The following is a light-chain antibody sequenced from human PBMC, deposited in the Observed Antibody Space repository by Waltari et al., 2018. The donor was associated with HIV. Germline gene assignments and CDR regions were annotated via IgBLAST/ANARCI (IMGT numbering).Light chain of an antibody. V-gene: IGKV1-9*01. J-gene: IGKJ3*01. CDR2: AAS. CDR3: RQLTLCT. Sequence: DLQLTQSPSFLSASVGGRVTITCRASQGISSYLAWYQQKPGKAPKLLISAASTLQSGVPSRFRGSGSGTEFTLTISSLQPEDFATYYCRQLTLCTVGPGTKVDIK. CDR1: QGISSY.